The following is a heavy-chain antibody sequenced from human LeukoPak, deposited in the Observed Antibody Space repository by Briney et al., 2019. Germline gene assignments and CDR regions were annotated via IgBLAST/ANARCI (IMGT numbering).Heavy chain of an antibody. CDR2: IYTSGST. J-gene: IGHJ4*02. CDR3: ARGYCSGGSCPEGY. CDR1: GGSISSGSYY. V-gene: IGHV4-61*02. D-gene: IGHD2-15*01. Sequence: SQTLSLTCTVSGGSISSGSYYWSWIRQPAGKGLEWIGRIYTSGSTNYNPSLKSRVTISVDTSKNQFSLKLSSVTAADTAVYYCARGYCSGGSCPEGYWGQGTLVTVSS.